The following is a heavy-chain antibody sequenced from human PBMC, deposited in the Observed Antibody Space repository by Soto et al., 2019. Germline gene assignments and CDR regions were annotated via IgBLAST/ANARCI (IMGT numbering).Heavy chain of an antibody. V-gene: IGHV4-39*01. CDR1: GGSISSSSYY. CDR2: LYYSGST. Sequence: SETLSLTCTVSGGSISSSSYYWGWSRQPPGKGLEWIGSLYYSGSTYYNPSFKSRVTISVDTSKKQSSLKLSSVNAADTAVYYCARHRGDGDYYYYYYRDVWGKGTTVTV. CDR3: ARHRGDGDYYYYYYRDV. J-gene: IGHJ6*03. D-gene: IGHD4-17*01.